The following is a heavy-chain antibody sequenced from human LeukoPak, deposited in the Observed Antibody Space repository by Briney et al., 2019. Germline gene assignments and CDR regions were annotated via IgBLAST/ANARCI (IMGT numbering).Heavy chain of an antibody. V-gene: IGHV3-21*01. D-gene: IGHD3-10*01. J-gene: IGHJ4*02. CDR3: VRGAGTRGDY. Sequence: GGSLRLSCAASGFTFSTYSMNWVRQAPGKGLEWVSSISSSSSYIYYADSVKGRFTISRDNAKNSLYLQMNSLRAEDTAVYYCVRGAGTRGDYWGQGTLVTVSS. CDR1: GFTFSTYS. CDR2: ISSSSSYI.